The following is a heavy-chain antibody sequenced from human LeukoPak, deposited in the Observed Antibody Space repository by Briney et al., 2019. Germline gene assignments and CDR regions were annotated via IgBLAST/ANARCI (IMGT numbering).Heavy chain of an antibody. V-gene: IGHV3-21*01. CDR1: GFTFSSYS. CDR3: ARPRRGYSYGFFDY. CDR2: ISSSSSYI. D-gene: IGHD5-18*01. J-gene: IGHJ4*02. Sequence: PGGSLRLSCAASGFTFSSYSMNWVRQAPGKGLEWVSSISSSSSYIYYADSVKGRFTTSRDNAKNSVYLQMNSLRAEDTALYYCARPRRGYSYGFFDYWGQGTLVSVSS.